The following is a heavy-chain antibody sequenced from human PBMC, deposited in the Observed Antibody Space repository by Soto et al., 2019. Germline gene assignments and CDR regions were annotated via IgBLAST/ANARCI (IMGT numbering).Heavy chain of an antibody. CDR2: INPNTGYT. V-gene: IGHV1-8*02. J-gene: IGHJ4*02. Sequence: ASVKVSCKASGGTFSSYAISWVRQAPGQGLEWMGWINPNTGYTDYAQKFQDRVTMTGNTSITTAYMELSSLRSEDTAVYYCVRGRVMITFGVVIVIDYWGQGSPVTVSS. CDR3: VRGRVMITFGVVIVIDY. CDR1: GGTFSSYA. D-gene: IGHD3-16*02.